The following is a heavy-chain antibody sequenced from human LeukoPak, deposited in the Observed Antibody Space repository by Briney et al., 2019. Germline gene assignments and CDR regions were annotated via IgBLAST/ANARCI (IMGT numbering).Heavy chain of an antibody. CDR2: IKQDGSEK. CDR3: ASYCSATSCYEFEY. J-gene: IGHJ4*02. Sequence: GGSLRLSCAASGFTFSSYWMSWVRQAPGKGLEWVANIKQDGSEKYYVDSVKGRFIISRDNAKMSLYLQMNSLRAEDTAVYYCASYCSATSCYEFEYWGQGTLVTVSS. V-gene: IGHV3-7*03. D-gene: IGHD2-2*01. CDR1: GFTFSSYW.